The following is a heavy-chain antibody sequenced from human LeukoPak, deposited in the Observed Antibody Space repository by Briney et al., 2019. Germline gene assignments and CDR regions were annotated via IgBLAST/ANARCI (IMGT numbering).Heavy chain of an antibody. CDR1: GFTFSSYA. Sequence: GGSLRLSCAASGFTFSSYAMHWVRQAPGKGLEWVAITSYDGSNKYYADSVKGRFTISRDNSKNTLYLQINSLRAEDTAVYYCARDRSDGRYYFDYWGQGTLVTVSS. J-gene: IGHJ4*02. D-gene: IGHD1-26*01. CDR3: ARDRSDGRYYFDY. CDR2: TSYDGSNK. V-gene: IGHV3-30-3*01.